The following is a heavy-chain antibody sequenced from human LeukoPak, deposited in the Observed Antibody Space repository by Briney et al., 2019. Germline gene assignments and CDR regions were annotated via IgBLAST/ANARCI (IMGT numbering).Heavy chain of an antibody. J-gene: IGHJ6*03. Sequence: PSETLSLTCAVYGGSFSGYYWSWIRQPPGKGLEWIGEIFHSATTNYNPSLKSRVTISVDKSKNHFSLKLSSVTAADTAVYYCARELDPTSTNNPHFYYHMDVWGKGTTVTVSS. CDR1: GGSFSGYY. D-gene: IGHD1/OR15-1a*01. V-gene: IGHV4-34*12. CDR2: IFHSATT. CDR3: ARELDPTSTNNPHFYYHMDV.